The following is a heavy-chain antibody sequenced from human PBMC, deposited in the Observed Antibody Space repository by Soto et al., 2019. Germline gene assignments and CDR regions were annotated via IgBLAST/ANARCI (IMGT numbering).Heavy chain of an antibody. D-gene: IGHD2-15*01. CDR3: ARGEGSRLYYFDY. CDR2: INHSGST. Sequence: SETLSLTCAVYGGAFSVYYWSWIRQPPGKGLEWIGEINHSGSTNYNPSLKSRVTISVDTSKNKFSLKLSSVTAADTAVYYCARGEGSRLYYFDYWGQGTLVTVSS. CDR1: GGAFSVYY. V-gene: IGHV4-34*01. J-gene: IGHJ4*02.